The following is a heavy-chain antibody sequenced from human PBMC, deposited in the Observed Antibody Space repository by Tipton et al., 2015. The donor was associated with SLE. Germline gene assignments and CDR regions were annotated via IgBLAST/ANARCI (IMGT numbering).Heavy chain of an antibody. CDR1: GGSISSYY. CDR3: AVWGRGYYFDY. J-gene: IGHJ4*02. V-gene: IGHV4-59*01. Sequence: TLSLTCTVSGGSISSYYWSWIRQPPGKGLEWIGYIYYSGSTNYNPSLKSRVTISVDTSKNQFSLKLSSVTAADTAVYYCAVWGRGYYFDYRGQGTLVTVSS. CDR2: IYYSGST. D-gene: IGHD7-27*01.